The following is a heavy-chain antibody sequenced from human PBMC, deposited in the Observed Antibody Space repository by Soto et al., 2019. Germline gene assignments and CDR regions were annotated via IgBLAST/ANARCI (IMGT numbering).Heavy chain of an antibody. D-gene: IGHD3-9*01. V-gene: IGHV2-5*02. CDR1: GFSLSTSGVG. CDR2: IYWDDDK. CDR3: ARKGPEDWPLDY. Sequence: SGPTRVNPTQTLTLTCTFSGFSLSTSGVGVGWIRQPPGKALEWLALIYWDDDKRYSPSLKSRLTITKDGSKNQVVLTMTNMGPMDTGTYYCARKGPEDWPLDYWGQGTLVTVSS. J-gene: IGHJ4*02.